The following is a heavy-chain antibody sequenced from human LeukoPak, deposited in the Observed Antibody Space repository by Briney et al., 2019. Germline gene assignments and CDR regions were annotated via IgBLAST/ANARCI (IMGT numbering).Heavy chain of an antibody. Sequence: KVSCKASGYTFTGYYMHWVRQAPGQGLEWMGIIYPGDSDTRYSPSFQGQVTISADKSISTAYLQWSSLKASDTAMYYCARHHYYDSSGYYDYWGQGTLVTVSS. CDR2: IYPGDSDT. J-gene: IGHJ4*02. CDR3: ARHHYYDSSGYYDY. D-gene: IGHD3-22*01. CDR1: GYTFTGYY. V-gene: IGHV5-51*01.